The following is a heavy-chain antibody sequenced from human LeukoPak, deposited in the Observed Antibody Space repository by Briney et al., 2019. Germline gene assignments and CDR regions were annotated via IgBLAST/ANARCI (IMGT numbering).Heavy chain of an antibody. D-gene: IGHD6-19*01. J-gene: IGHJ4*02. CDR3: ARSAEQWLGKAFDY. CDR2: ISYSGTT. V-gene: IGHV4-59*01. Sequence: SETLSLTCTVSGGTTSSNYWNWIRQPPGKGLEWIGYISYSGTTNYSPSLESRVTISLDTSKSQFFLRLTSVTAADTAVYYCARSAEQWLGKAFDYWGQGTLVTVSS. CDR1: GGTTSSNY.